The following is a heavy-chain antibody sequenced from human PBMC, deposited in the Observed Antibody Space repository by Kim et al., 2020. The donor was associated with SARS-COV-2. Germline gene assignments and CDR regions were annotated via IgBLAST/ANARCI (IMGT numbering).Heavy chain of an antibody. CDR3: ARDRPYYYDSSGYPDY. V-gene: IGHV1-3*01. D-gene: IGHD3-22*01. J-gene: IGHJ4*02. Sequence: KFQGRVTITRDTSASTAYMELSSLRSEDTAVYYCARDRPYYYDSSGYPDYWGQGTLVTVSS.